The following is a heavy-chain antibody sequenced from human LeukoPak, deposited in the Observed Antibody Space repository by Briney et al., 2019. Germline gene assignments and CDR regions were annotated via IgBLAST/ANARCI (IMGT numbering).Heavy chain of an antibody. Sequence: GESLKISCKGSGYSFTTFWIGWVRQMPGKGLEWMGIIYPGDSDTRYGPSFQGQVTISADKSISTAYLQWSSLRAADSAMYYCAIQPGIPSSWGQGTLVTVS. CDR2: IYPGDSDT. V-gene: IGHV5-51*01. D-gene: IGHD6-13*01. CDR3: AIQPGIPSS. J-gene: IGHJ4*02. CDR1: GYSFTTFW.